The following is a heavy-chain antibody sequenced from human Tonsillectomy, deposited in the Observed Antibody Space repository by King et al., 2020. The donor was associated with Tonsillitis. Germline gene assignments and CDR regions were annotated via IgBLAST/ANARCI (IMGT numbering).Heavy chain of an antibody. D-gene: IGHD6-6*01. J-gene: IGHJ4*02. CDR1: GYTFTGYD. CDR2: ISGYNGDT. Sequence: QLVQSGAELKKPGASVKVSCKTSGYTFTGYDITWVRQAPGQGLEWMGWISGYNGDTNYAQKLQGRVTMTTDTSTSTAYMEVRSLRSDDTAVYYCARVGLYSSSSGTSDYGGQGTLVTVSS. CDR3: ARVGLYSSSSGTSDY. V-gene: IGHV1-18*04.